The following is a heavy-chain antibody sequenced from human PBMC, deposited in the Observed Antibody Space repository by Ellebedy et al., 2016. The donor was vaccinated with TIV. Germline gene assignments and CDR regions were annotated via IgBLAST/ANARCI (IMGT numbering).Heavy chain of an antibody. Sequence: AASVKVSCKASGGTFSSYAISWVRQAPGQGLEWMGGIIPIFGTANYAQKFQGRVTITADESTSTAYMELSSLRAEDTAVYYCAKDAHSSGYFDYWGQGTLVTVSS. CDR1: GGTFSSYA. D-gene: IGHD6-19*01. CDR2: IIPIFGTA. J-gene: IGHJ4*02. CDR3: AKDAHSSGYFDY. V-gene: IGHV1-69*13.